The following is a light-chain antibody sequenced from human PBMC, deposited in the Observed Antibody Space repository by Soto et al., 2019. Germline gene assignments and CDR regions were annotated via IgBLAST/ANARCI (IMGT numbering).Light chain of an antibody. CDR2: GAS. CDR1: QSISVY. Sequence: ENVLTQSPVTLSLSPGERATLSCRASQSISVYLAWYQQKPGQAPRLLIYGASNRATGIPARFSGSGSGTDFTLTISSLEPEDFAVYYCQQHSHWPPWTFGQGTRVEIQ. CDR3: QQHSHWPPWT. V-gene: IGKV3-11*01. J-gene: IGKJ1*01.